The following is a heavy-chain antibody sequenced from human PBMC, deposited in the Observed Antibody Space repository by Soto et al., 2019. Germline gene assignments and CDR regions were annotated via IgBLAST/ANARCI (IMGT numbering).Heavy chain of an antibody. V-gene: IGHV1-69*12. CDR1: GGTFSSYA. D-gene: IGHD2-21*02. Sequence: QVQLVQSGAEVKKPGSSVKVSCKASGGTFSSYAISWVRQAPGQGLEWMGGIIPIFGTANYAQKFQGRVTITADESTSTGYMELSSLRSEDTAVSYCARGAGYCGGDCYYFDYWGQGTLVTVSS. CDR3: ARGAGYCGGDCYYFDY. J-gene: IGHJ4*02. CDR2: IIPIFGTA.